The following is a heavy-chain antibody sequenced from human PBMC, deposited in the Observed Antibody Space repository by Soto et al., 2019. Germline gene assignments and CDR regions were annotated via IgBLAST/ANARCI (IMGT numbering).Heavy chain of an antibody. Sequence: QVQLVQSGAEVKKPGASVKVSCKASGYTFASYAISWMRQAPGQGREWMGWISAYNGNTNYAQKLQGRVTMTKDTSTNTAYMELRSLRSYDTAVDYCASDPPPPDFWGQGTLVTVSS. CDR2: ISAYNGNT. V-gene: IGHV1-18*01. J-gene: IGHJ4*02. CDR3: ASDPPPPDF. CDR1: GYTFASYA.